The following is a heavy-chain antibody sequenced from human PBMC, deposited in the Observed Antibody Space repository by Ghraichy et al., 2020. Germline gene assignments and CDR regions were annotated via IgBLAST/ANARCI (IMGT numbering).Heavy chain of an antibody. CDR1: GFTFSSYA. CDR3: AKEKTGDSSSWYFL. Sequence: GGSMRLSCAASGFTFSSYAMSWVRQAPGKGLEWVSAISGSGGGTYYADSVKGRFTISRDNSKNTLYLQMNSLRAEDKAVYYCAKEKTGDSSSWYFLWGQGTLVTVSS. CDR2: ISGSGGGT. J-gene: IGHJ4*02. D-gene: IGHD6-13*01. V-gene: IGHV3-23*01.